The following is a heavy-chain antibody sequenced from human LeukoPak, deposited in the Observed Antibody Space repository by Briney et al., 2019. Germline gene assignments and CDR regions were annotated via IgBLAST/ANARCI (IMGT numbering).Heavy chain of an antibody. CDR2: IYYSGST. V-gene: IGHV4-59*01. Sequence: SETLSLTCTVSGGSISSYYWSWIRQPPGTGLEWIGYIYYSGSTNYNPSLKSRVTISVDTSKNQFSLKLSSVTAADTAVYYCARGGDSSTLTLDYWGQGTLVTVSS. J-gene: IGHJ4*02. CDR3: ARGGDSSTLTLDY. D-gene: IGHD6-13*01. CDR1: GGSISSYY.